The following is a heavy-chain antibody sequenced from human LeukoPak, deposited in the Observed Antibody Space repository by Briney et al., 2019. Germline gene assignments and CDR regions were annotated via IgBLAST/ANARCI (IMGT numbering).Heavy chain of an antibody. CDR1: GYTFTSYG. V-gene: IGHV1-18*01. D-gene: IGHD6-6*01. J-gene: IGHJ4*02. Sequence: ASVKVSCKASGYTFTSYGISWVRQAPGQELEWMGWISAYNGNTNYAQKLQGRVTMTTDTSTSTAYMELRSLRSDDTAVYYCARASGIAARGYFDYWGQGTLVTVSS. CDR3: ARASGIAARGYFDY. CDR2: ISAYNGNT.